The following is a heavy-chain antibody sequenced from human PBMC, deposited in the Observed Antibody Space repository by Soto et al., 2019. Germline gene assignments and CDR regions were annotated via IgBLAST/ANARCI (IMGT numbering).Heavy chain of an antibody. CDR2: ISSSSTI. CDR3: ARDRRITIFGDYYHYYDMDV. D-gene: IGHD3-3*01. CDR1: GFTFCDYY. Sequence: GGSLRLSCAASGFTFCDYYMNWVRQAPGKGLEWVSSISSSSTIYYADSVKGRFTISRDNAKNSLYLQMNSLRAEDTAVYYCARDRRITIFGDYYHYYDMDVWGQGITVTVSS. J-gene: IGHJ6*02. V-gene: IGHV3-11*04.